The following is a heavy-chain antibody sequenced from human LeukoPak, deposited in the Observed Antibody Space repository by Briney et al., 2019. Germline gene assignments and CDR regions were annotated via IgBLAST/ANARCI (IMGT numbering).Heavy chain of an antibody. V-gene: IGHV4-59*01. J-gene: IGHJ5*02. Sequence: SETLSLTCTVSGGSISSYYWSWIRQPPGKGLEWIGYIYYSGSTNYNPSLKSRVTISVDTSKNQFSLKLSSVTAADTAVYYCARDQNYYGSGRWFDPWGLGTLVTVSS. CDR3: ARDQNYYGSGRWFDP. CDR1: GGSISSYY. D-gene: IGHD3-10*01. CDR2: IYYSGST.